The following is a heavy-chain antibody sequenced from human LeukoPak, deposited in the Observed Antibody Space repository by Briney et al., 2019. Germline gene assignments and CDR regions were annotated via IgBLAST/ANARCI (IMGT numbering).Heavy chain of an antibody. J-gene: IGHJ4*02. V-gene: IGHV3-30*02. CDR2: IRYDGSNK. D-gene: IGHD3-10*01. CDR3: AKVRPLDYYGSGIDY. Sequence: GGSLRLSCAASGFTFSSYGMHWVRQAPGKGLEWVAFIRYDGSNKYYADSVKGRFTISRDNSKNTLYLQMNSLRAEDTAVYYCAKVRPLDYYGSGIDYWGQGTLVTVSS. CDR1: GFTFSSYG.